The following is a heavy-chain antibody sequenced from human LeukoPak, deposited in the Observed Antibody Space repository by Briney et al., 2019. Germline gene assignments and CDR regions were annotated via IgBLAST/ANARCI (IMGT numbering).Heavy chain of an antibody. Sequence: GGSLRLSCAASGFTFRSYGLHWVRQAPGKGLEWVAVISYDGSNKYYADSVKGRFTISRDNSKNTLYLQMNSLRAEDTAVYYCAKDFEMVLGNWFDPWGQGTLVTVSS. D-gene: IGHD4/OR15-4a*01. CDR3: AKDFEMVLGNWFDP. J-gene: IGHJ5*02. CDR1: GFTFRSYG. CDR2: ISYDGSNK. V-gene: IGHV3-30*18.